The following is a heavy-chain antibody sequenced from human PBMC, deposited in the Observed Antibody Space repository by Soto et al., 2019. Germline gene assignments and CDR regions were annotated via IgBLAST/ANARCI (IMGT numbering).Heavy chain of an antibody. CDR2: IDPSDSYT. D-gene: IGHD6-25*01. J-gene: IGHJ6*02. CDR3: ARFGRDKIAAGGDV. Sequence: GESLKISCNGSGYSFTSYWISWVRQMPGKGLEWMGRIDPSDSYTNYSPSFQGHVTISADKSISTAYLQWSSLKASDTAMYYCARFGRDKIAAGGDVWGQGTTVTVSS. V-gene: IGHV5-10-1*01. CDR1: GYSFTSYW.